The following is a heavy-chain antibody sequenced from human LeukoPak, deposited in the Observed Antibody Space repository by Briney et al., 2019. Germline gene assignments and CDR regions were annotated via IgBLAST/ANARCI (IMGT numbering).Heavy chain of an antibody. D-gene: IGHD5-18*01. CDR3: AKDIGRVDTASTYMDV. Sequence: GGSLRLSCAASGFTVSSNYMSWVRQAPGKGLEWVSSISWNSFTIGYADSVKGRFTISRDNAKNSLYLQMNSLRVEDTALYYCAKDIGRVDTASTYMDVWGKGTTVTISS. J-gene: IGHJ6*03. V-gene: IGHV3-9*01. CDR2: ISWNSFTI. CDR1: GFTVSSNY.